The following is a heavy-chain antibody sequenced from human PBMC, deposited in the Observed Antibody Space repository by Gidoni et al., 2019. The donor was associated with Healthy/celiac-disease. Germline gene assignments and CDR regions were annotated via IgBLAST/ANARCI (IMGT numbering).Heavy chain of an antibody. D-gene: IGHD3-9*01. CDR3: ARGHGPVDG. CDR1: GYTFTSYA. J-gene: IGHJ4*02. CDR2: ITAGNGNT. V-gene: IGHV1-3*01. Sequence: QVQLLQSGAEVKKPGASVKGSCTASGYTFTSYAMHWVRQALGQRLEWMGWITAGNGNTKYSQKFQGRNTNTTDTSASTAYMELNSLRSEGTAGYCGARGHGPVDGWGQGTLVTVSS.